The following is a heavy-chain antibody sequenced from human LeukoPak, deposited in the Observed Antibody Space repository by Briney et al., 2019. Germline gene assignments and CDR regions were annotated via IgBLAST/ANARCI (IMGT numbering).Heavy chain of an antibody. V-gene: IGHV3-21*01. J-gene: IGHJ5*02. CDR1: GFTFTSYS. Sequence: GGSLRLSCAASGFTFTSYSMNWVRQAPGKGLDWVSSISTSSSYIYYTDSVKGLFNISRDNAKNALYLQMNSLRGEDTAVYYCAHGSGIDFDPWGQGTLVTVSS. D-gene: IGHD3-10*01. CDR3: AHGSGIDFDP. CDR2: ISTSSSYI.